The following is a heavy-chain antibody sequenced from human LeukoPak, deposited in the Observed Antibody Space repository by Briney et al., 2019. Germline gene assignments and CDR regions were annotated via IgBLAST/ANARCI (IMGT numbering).Heavy chain of an antibody. J-gene: IGHJ3*02. D-gene: IGHD5-18*01. V-gene: IGHV3-74*01. CDR1: GFTFSSYW. CDR2: INSDGSST. Sequence: GGSLRLSCAASGFTFSSYWMHWVRQAPGKGLVWVSRINSDGSSTSYADSVKGRFTISRDNAKNTLYLQMNSLRAEDTAVYYCARAVSLRVAGIQLWFRSRGAFDIWGQGTMVTVSS. CDR3: ARAVSLRVAGIQLWFRSRGAFDI.